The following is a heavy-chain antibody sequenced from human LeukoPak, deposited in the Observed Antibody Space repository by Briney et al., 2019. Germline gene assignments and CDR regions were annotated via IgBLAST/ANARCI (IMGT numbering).Heavy chain of an antibody. V-gene: IGHV4-39*07. Sequence: SETLSLTCTVSGGSISSSSYYWGWIRQPPGKGLEWIGSIYHSGSTYYNPSLKSRATISVDMSKNQFSLKLSSVTAADTAVYYCARDLPHELIAAAGILFDPWGQGTLVTVSS. CDR2: IYHSGST. J-gene: IGHJ5*02. D-gene: IGHD6-13*01. CDR1: GGSISSSSYY. CDR3: ARDLPHELIAAAGILFDP.